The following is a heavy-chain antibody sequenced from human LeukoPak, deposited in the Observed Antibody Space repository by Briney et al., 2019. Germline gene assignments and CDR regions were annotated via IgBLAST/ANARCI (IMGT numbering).Heavy chain of an antibody. CDR2: ISGSGGST. J-gene: IGHJ4*02. Sequence: GGSLRLSCAASGFTFSSYAMSWVRRAPGKGLERVSAISGSGGSTYYADSVKGRFTISRDNSKNTLYLQMNSLRAEDTAVYYCAKDRLSGCSGYDIVGVFDYWGQGTLVTVSS. CDR3: AKDRLSGCSGYDIVGVFDY. CDR1: GFTFSSYA. V-gene: IGHV3-23*01. D-gene: IGHD5-12*01.